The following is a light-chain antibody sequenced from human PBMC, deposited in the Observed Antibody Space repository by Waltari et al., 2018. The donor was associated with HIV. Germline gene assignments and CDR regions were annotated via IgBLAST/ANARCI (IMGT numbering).Light chain of an antibody. J-gene: IGLJ2*01. V-gene: IGLV3-21*02. Sequence: SYVLSQPPSVSVAPGQTARITCGGNNIGSKSGHGYQQKPGQAPVLVVYDDKDRPSGIPERFSGSNSENTATLIIRRVEAGDEADYYCQVWDSTTDHVVFGGGSKLTVL. CDR3: QVWDSTTDHVV. CDR1: NIGSKS. CDR2: DDK.